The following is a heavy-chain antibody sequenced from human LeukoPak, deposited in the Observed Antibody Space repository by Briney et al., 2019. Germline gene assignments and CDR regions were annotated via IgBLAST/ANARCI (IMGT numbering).Heavy chain of an antibody. CDR2: LSGSGGST. D-gene: IGHD4-17*01. J-gene: IGHJ4*02. CDR1: GFTFSGYW. Sequence: PGGSLRLSCAVSGFTFSGYWMNWVRQAPGKGLVWVSALSGSGGSTYYADSVKGRFTISRDNSKDTLYLQMNSLRAEDTAVYYCAKGTKVYGDSGFDYWGQGTLVTVSS. V-gene: IGHV3-23*01. CDR3: AKGTKVYGDSGFDY.